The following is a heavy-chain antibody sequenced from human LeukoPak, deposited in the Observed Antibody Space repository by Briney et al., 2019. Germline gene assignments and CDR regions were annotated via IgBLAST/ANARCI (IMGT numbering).Heavy chain of an antibody. D-gene: IGHD3-10*01. V-gene: IGHV3-11*01. CDR2: ISRDSRTI. CDR1: GFAFSDYY. Sequence: PGGSLRLPCAASGFAFSDYYMSWIRQAPGKGLEWVSYISRDSRTIYYADSVKGRFTISRDNAKNSLYLQMNSLRAEDTAVYYCARDTTSGGDWFDPWGQGTLVTVSS. J-gene: IGHJ5*02. CDR3: ARDTTSGGDWFDP.